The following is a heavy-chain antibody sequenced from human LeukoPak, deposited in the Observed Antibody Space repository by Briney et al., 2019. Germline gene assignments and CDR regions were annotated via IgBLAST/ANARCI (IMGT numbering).Heavy chain of an antibody. J-gene: IGHJ4*02. CDR3: VKDSSSGSYFDY. D-gene: IGHD3-10*01. Sequence: PGGSLGLSCSASGFTFSRYAMHWVRQAPGKGLEYVSAISSNGGNTYYADSVKGRFTISRDNSRNTLHLQMSSLRVEDTAVYYCVKDSSSGSYFDYWGQGTLVTVSS. CDR2: ISSNGGNT. V-gene: IGHV3-64D*06. CDR1: GFTFSRYA.